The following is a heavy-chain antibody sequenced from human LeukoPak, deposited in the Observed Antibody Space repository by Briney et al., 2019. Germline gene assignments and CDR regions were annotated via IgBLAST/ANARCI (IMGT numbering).Heavy chain of an antibody. CDR1: GGSISSSSYY. CDR3: ARRWRLGAMTYYYGSGSPLDY. D-gene: IGHD3-10*01. J-gene: IGHJ4*02. CDR2: IYYSGST. V-gene: IGHV4-39*01. Sequence: SETLSLTCTVSGGSISSSSYYWGWIRQPPGKGLEWIGSIYYSGSTYYNPSLKSRVTISVDTSKNQFSLKLSSVTAADTAVYYCARRWRLGAMTYYYGSGSPLDYWGQGTLVTVSS.